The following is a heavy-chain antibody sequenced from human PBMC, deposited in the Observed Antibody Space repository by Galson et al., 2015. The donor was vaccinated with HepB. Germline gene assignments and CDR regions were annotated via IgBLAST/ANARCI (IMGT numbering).Heavy chain of an antibody. CDR3: ARENYESSGYPLGY. Sequence: SMKVSCKASGYTFSNFAMQWVRQAPGQRLEWMGWINPANGNTKYSQKFQGRVTITRDTSAITAYMELSSLTSEDTAVYYCARENYESSGYPLGYWGQGTLVTVSS. CDR2: INPANGNT. J-gene: IGHJ4*02. D-gene: IGHD3-22*01. V-gene: IGHV1-3*01. CDR1: GYTFSNFA.